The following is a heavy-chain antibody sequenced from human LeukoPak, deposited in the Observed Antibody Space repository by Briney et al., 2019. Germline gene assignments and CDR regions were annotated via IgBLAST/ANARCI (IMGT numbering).Heavy chain of an antibody. CDR2: IYYSGST. Sequence: SSETLSLTCTVSGGSISSYYWSWIRQPPGKGLEWIGYIYYSGSTNFNPSLKSRVTISVDTSKNQFSLKLSSVTAADTAVNYCARGPKYCSSTSCSAYWYFDLWGRGTLVTVSS. V-gene: IGHV4-59*01. CDR1: GGSISSYY. J-gene: IGHJ2*01. CDR3: ARGPKYCSSTSCSAYWYFDL. D-gene: IGHD2-2*01.